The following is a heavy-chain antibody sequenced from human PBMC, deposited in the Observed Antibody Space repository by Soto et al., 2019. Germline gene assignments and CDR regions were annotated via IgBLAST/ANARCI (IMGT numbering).Heavy chain of an antibody. Sequence: APVKVSCKASGYTFTSYAMHWVRQAPGQRLEWMGWINAGNGNTKYSQKFQGRVTITRDTSASTAYMELSSLRSEDTAVYYCARDYKVNWRYCSGGRCYFRWFDPWGQGTLVNVSS. D-gene: IGHD2-15*01. CDR1: GYTFTSYA. J-gene: IGHJ5*02. V-gene: IGHV1-3*01. CDR3: ARDYKVNWRYCSGGRCYFRWFDP. CDR2: INAGNGNT.